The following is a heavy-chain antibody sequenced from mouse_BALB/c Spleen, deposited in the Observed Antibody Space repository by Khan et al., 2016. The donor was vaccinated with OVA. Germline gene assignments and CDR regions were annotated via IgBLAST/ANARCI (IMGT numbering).Heavy chain of an antibody. CDR3: VRDGAYHRNDGWFAY. Sequence: VQLQQSGAELARPGASVKMSCKASGYTFTSYTIHWIKKRPGQGLEWIGYINPSNDYTNYNQKFKEKATLTTDKSSTTAYLRLSSLTSDDSAVYNCVRDGAYHRNDGWFAYWGQGTLVTVSA. CDR2: INPSNDYT. J-gene: IGHJ3*01. D-gene: IGHD2-14*01. V-gene: IGHV1-4*01. CDR1: GYTFTSYT.